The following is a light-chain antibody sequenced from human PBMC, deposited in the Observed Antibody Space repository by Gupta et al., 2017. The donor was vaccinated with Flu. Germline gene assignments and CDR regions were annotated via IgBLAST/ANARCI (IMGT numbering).Light chain of an antibody. J-gene: IGKJ4*01. V-gene: IGKV1-39*01. Sequence: DVLVTQSPSSLSASVGDRVTITCRASQSISNYLNWYQQQAGKAPKLMIYAASTLQSGVPLRISGSGCGKDFTTTISSQQHEDFATYFCQQSFSTLFTFGGGTQVEIK. CDR2: AAS. CDR1: QSISNY. CDR3: QQSFSTLFT.